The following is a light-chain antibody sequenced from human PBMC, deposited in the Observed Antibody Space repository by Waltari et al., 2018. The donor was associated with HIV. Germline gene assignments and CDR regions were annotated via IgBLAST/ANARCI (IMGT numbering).Light chain of an antibody. J-gene: IGLJ3*02. Sequence: QSVLTQPPSASGTPGKRVTISCSGSSANVGNTVDWYQQLPGTAPKVLIYRYNQRPSRFPARFSCSGSGTAASLDVSGLRSEDEANYFCAAWDDILSGWVFGGGTKLTVL. CDR3: AAWDDILSGWV. CDR1: SANVGNTV. V-gene: IGLV1-47*01. CDR2: RYN.